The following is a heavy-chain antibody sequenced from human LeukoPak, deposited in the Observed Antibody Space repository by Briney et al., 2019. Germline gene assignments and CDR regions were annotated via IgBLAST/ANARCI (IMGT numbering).Heavy chain of an antibody. CDR2: IYYSGST. Sequence: SETLSLTCTVSGGSISSGGYYWSWIRQHPGKGLEWIGYIYYSGSTNYNPSLKSRVTISVDTSKNQFSLKLSSVTAADTAVYYCARLGGYKSYFDYWGQGTLVTVSS. CDR3: ARLGGYKSYFDY. CDR1: GGSISSGGYY. J-gene: IGHJ4*02. D-gene: IGHD5-24*01. V-gene: IGHV4-61*08.